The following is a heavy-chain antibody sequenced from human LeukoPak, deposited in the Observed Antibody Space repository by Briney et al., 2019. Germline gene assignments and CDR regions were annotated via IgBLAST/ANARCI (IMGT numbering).Heavy chain of an antibody. V-gene: IGHV4-59*01. J-gene: IGHJ6*02. D-gene: IGHD3-10*01. Sequence: SETLSVTCTVSGGSISSYYWSWSRQPPGKGLEWIGYIYYSGSTNYNPSLKSRVTISVDTSKNQLSLKLSSVTAADTAVYYCARNGEYYYYGMDVWGQGTTVTVSS. CDR1: GGSISSYY. CDR2: IYYSGST. CDR3: ARNGEYYYYGMDV.